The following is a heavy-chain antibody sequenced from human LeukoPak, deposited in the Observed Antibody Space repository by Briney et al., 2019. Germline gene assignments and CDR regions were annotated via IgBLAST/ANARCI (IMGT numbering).Heavy chain of an antibody. Sequence: ASVKVSCKVSGYTLTELSMHWVRQAPGKGLEWMGGFDPEDGETIYAQKFQGRVTMTEDTSTDTAYMELSSLRSEDTAVYYCATRARRPNIYDYWGQGTLVTVSS. CDR1: GYTLTELS. CDR3: ATRARRPNIYDY. CDR2: FDPEDGET. V-gene: IGHV1-24*01. D-gene: IGHD2/OR15-2a*01. J-gene: IGHJ4*02.